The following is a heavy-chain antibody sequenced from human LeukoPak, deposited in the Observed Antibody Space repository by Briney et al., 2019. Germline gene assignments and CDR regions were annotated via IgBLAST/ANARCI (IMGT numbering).Heavy chain of an antibody. CDR3: ARDRTSGYSYVSDY. CDR2: ISSSGSTI. D-gene: IGHD5-18*01. J-gene: IGHJ4*02. V-gene: IGHV3-48*03. Sequence: PGGSLRLSCAASGFTFSSYEMNWVRQAPGKGLEWVSYISSSGSTIYYADSVKGRFTISRDNAKNSLYLQMDSLRDEDTAVYYCARDRTSGYSYVSDYWGQGTLVTVSS. CDR1: GFTFSSYE.